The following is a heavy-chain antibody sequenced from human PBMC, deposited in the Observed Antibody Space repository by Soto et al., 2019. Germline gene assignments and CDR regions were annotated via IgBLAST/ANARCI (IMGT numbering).Heavy chain of an antibody. V-gene: IGHV4-59*01. D-gene: IGHD3-22*01. CDR3: ASTQMYYYDSSGYYQYYFDY. Sequence: SETLSLTCTVSGGSISSYYWSWIRQPPGKGLEWIGYIYYSGSTNNNPSLKSRVTISVDTSKNQFSLKLSSVTAADTAVYYCASTQMYYYDSSGYYQYYFDYWGQGTLVTVSS. CDR2: IYYSGST. CDR1: GGSISSYY. J-gene: IGHJ4*02.